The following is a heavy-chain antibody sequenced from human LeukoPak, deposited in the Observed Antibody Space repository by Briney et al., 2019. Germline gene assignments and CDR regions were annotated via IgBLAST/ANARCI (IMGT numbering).Heavy chain of an antibody. CDR3: ARDGDTAIQGYFDY. V-gene: IGHV4-59*01. Sequence: PSETLTLICAVSGGPISSYYWSWIRQPPGKGLEWIGYIYYSGSTNYNPSLKSRVTISVDTSKNQFSLKLSSVTAADTAVYYCARDGDTAIQGYFDYWGQGTLVTVSS. J-gene: IGHJ4*02. CDR1: GGPISSYY. D-gene: IGHD5-18*01. CDR2: IYYSGST.